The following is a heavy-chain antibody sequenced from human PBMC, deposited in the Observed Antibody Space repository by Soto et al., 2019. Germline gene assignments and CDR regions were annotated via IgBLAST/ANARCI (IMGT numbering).Heavy chain of an antibody. D-gene: IGHD3-10*01. CDR1: GFTFSIYC. Sequence: GGSLRLSCVGSGFTFSIYCMHWVRQVPGQRPFWVSRISDDGTTTNYADSVRGRFTISRDNSKNTLYLQMNNMKLNDTAIYYFTRGPRAHSHGTGAHSGHGTPLTVSS. CDR2: ISDDGTTT. V-gene: IGHV3-74*01. CDR3: TRGPRAHSHGTGAH. J-gene: IGHJ4*01.